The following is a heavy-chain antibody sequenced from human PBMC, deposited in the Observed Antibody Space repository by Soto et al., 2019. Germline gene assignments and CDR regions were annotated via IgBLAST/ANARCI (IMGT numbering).Heavy chain of an antibody. CDR2: ITSDGDST. D-gene: IGHD2-15*01. CDR1: GFTFSNYA. Sequence: GSLRLSCSVSGFTFSNYAMHWVRQAPGKGLEYVSGITSDGDSTWHADSVKDRFTISRDNSKNTLFLQMSSLRVEDTAIYFCVKGNQLLRYYFEFWGPGTLVTVSS. J-gene: IGHJ4*01. V-gene: IGHV3-64D*06. CDR3: VKGNQLLRYYFEF.